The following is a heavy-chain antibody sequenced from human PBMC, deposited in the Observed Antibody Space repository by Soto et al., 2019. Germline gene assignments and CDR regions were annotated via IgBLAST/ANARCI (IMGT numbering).Heavy chain of an antibody. J-gene: IGHJ4*02. Sequence: EVQLLESGGGLVQPGGSLRLSCAASGFTFSSYAMSWVRQAPGKGLEWVSAISGSGGSKYYADSVKGRFTISRDNSKNTRELQMNSLRAEDKAVYYCAKATEIVVVVAATDYWGQGTLVTVSS. CDR2: ISGSGGSK. V-gene: IGHV3-23*01. D-gene: IGHD2-15*01. CDR1: GFTFSSYA. CDR3: AKATEIVVVVAATDY.